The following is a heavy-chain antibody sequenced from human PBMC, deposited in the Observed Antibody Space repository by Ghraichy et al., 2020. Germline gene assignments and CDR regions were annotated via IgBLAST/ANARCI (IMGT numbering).Heavy chain of an antibody. J-gene: IGHJ6*02. CDR1: GFAFSKYG. Sequence: LSLTCAASGFAFSKYGMHWVRQAPGQGLEWVAVVSYDGSSKNYADSGRFTISRDNSKNTLFLQMSFLRPEDTAVYYCAKERDTSGYYSFRGDYYGMDVWGQGTTVTVSS. D-gene: IGHD3-22*01. CDR2: VSYDGSSK. CDR3: AKERDTSGYYSFRGDYYGMDV. V-gene: IGHV3-30*18.